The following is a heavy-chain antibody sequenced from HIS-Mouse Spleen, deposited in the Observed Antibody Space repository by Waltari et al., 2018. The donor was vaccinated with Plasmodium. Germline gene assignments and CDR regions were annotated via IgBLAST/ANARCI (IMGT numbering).Heavy chain of an antibody. D-gene: IGHD1-7*01. Sequence: QLQLQESGPGLVKPSETLSLTCTVSGGSISSSSYYWGWIRQPPGKGLEWIGSIYYSGSTSYNPSRKSRVNISVDTSKNQFSLKLSSVTAADTAVYYCARDRITGTSYFDYWGQGTLVTVSS. CDR1: GGSISSSSYY. CDR3: ARDRITGTSYFDY. J-gene: IGHJ4*02. CDR2: IYYSGST. V-gene: IGHV4-39*07.